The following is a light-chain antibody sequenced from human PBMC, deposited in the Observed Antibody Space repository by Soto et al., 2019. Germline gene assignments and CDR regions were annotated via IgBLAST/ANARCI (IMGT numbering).Light chain of an antibody. Sequence: QAVVTQEPSLTVSPGGTVTLTCASSTGAVTSGYNANWFQQKPGQAPRSLIYSTSNKHSWTPARFSGSLLGGKAALTLSGVQPEDEGDYYCPLYYGGSQSHWVFGGGTKLTVL. CDR3: PLYYGGSQSHWV. CDR2: STS. J-gene: IGLJ3*02. CDR1: TGAVTSGYN. V-gene: IGLV7-43*01.